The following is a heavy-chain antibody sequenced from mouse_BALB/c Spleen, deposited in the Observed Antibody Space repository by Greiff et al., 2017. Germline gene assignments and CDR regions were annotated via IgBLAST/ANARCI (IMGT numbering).Heavy chain of an antibody. CDR2: ILPGSGST. CDR1: GYTFSSYW. CDR3: ARRRTARAEDWFAY. J-gene: IGHJ3*01. V-gene: IGHV1-9*01. Sequence: QVQLKESGAELMKPGASVKISCKATGYTFSSYWIEWVKQRPGHGLEWIGEILPGSGSTNYNEKFKGKATFTADTSSNTAYMQLSSLTSEDSAVYYCARRRTARAEDWFAYWGQGTLVTVSA. D-gene: IGHD3-2*01.